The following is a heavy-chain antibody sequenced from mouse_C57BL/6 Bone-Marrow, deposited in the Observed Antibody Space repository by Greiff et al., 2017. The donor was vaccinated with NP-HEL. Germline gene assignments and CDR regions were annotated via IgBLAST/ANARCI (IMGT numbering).Heavy chain of an antibody. D-gene: IGHD1-1*01. J-gene: IGHJ3*01. CDR3: ALRGYYYGSSPAWFAY. Sequence: QVTLKESGPGILQPSQTLSLTCSFSGFSLSTFGMGVGWIRQPSGKGLEWLAHIWWDDDKYYNPALKSRLTISKDTSKNQVFLKIANVDTADTATYYCALRGYYYGSSPAWFAYWGQGTLVTVSA. CDR2: IWWDDDK. CDR1: GFSLSTFGMG. V-gene: IGHV8-8*01.